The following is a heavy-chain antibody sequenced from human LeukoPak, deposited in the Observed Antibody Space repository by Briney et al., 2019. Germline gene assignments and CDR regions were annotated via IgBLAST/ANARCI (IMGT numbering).Heavy chain of an antibody. Sequence: GASVKVSCKALGYRFTSYYLHWVRQAPGQGLEWLGKINPSDGDRSYTQQFQGRVTMTRDTSTNTVYMELSSLSSDDTAVYYGASRSSGWRQSDFDFWGQGTLVTVSS. V-gene: IGHV1-46*01. J-gene: IGHJ4*02. D-gene: IGHD6-19*01. CDR1: GYRFTSYY. CDR2: INPSDGDR. CDR3: ASRSSGWRQSDFDF.